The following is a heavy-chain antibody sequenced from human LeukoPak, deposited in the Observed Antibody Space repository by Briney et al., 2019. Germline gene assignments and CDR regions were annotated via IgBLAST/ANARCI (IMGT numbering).Heavy chain of an antibody. CDR2: MHYRGTT. V-gene: IGHV4-39*01. CDR1: GVSISSSNNF. CDR3: ARHEEEDGYNAKTFDF. Sequence: TSETLSLTCTVSGVSISSSNNFWGWIRQPPGKGLEWIGSMHYRGTTYCIPSLKSRVTIPVDTSKNQFSLKLSSVTAADTAVYYCARHEEEDGYNAKTFDFWGQGTLVTVSS. J-gene: IGHJ4*02. D-gene: IGHD5-24*01.